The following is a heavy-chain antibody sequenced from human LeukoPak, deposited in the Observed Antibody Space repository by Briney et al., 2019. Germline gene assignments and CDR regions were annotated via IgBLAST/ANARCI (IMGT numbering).Heavy chain of an antibody. J-gene: IGHJ4*02. Sequence: SSETLSLTCNVSDGSISRYYWTWIRQPPGKGLEWIGYIYYSGSTNYNPSLKSRVTISVDTSKNQFSLKLSSVTAADTAVYYCARHEYSSGVIDYWGQGTLVTVSS. CDR1: DGSISRYY. V-gene: IGHV4-59*08. CDR3: ARHEYSSGVIDY. CDR2: IYYSGST. D-gene: IGHD6-19*01.